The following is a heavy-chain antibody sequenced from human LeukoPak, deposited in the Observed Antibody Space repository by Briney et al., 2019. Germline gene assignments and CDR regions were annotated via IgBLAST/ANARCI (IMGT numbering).Heavy chain of an antibody. CDR1: GYTFTSYY. CDR2: INPSGGST. J-gene: IGHJ6*02. Sequence: ASMKVSCKASGYTFTSYYMHWVRQAPGQGLEWMGIINPSGGSTSYAQKFQGRVTMTRDTSTSTVYMELSSLRSEDTAVYYCARGAPAGDSSGYYYYYYYYGMDVWGQGTTVTVSS. D-gene: IGHD3-22*01. V-gene: IGHV1-46*01. CDR3: ARGAPAGDSSGYYYYYYYYGMDV.